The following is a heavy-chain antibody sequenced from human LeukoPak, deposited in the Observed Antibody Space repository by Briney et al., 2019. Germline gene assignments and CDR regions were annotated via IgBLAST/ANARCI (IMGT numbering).Heavy chain of an antibody. CDR2: IYSGGST. CDR3: ARGGDYRGIPPGRHYYYYYYMDV. CDR1: GFTVSSNY. Sequence: GGSLRLSCAASGFTVSSNYMSWVRQAPGKGLEWVSVIYSGGSTYYADSVKGRFTISRDNSKNTLYLQMNSLRAEDTAVYYCARGGDYRGIPPGRHYYYYYYMDVWGKGTTVTVSS. V-gene: IGHV3-53*01. D-gene: IGHD4-23*01. J-gene: IGHJ6*03.